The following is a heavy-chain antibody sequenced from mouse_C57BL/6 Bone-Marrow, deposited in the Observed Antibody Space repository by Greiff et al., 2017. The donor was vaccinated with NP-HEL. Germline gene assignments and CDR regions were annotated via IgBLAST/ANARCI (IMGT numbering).Heavy chain of an antibody. CDR2: IDPSDSET. D-gene: IGHD2-1*01. Sequence: LQQPGAELVRPGSSVKLSCKASGYTFTSYWMHWVKQRPIQGLEWIGNIDPSDSETHYNQKFKDKATLTVDKSSSTAYMQLSSLTSEDSAVYYCARRRGNYEGDAMDYWGQGTSVTVSS. CDR1: GYTFTSYW. CDR3: ARRRGNYEGDAMDY. V-gene: IGHV1-52*01. J-gene: IGHJ4*01.